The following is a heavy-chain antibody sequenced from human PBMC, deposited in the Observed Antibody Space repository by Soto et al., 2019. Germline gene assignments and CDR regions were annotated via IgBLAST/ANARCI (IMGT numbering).Heavy chain of an antibody. J-gene: IGHJ6*02. CDR3: ARDLYSSSWYVHNHYYGMDV. CDR1: GYTFTSYD. Sequence: GASVKVSCKASGYTFTSYDINWVRQATGQGLEWMGWMNPNSGNTGYAQKFQGRVTMTRNTSISTAYMELSSLRSEDTAVYYCARDLYSSSWYVHNHYYGMDVWGQGTTVTVSS. V-gene: IGHV1-8*01. CDR2: MNPNSGNT. D-gene: IGHD6-13*01.